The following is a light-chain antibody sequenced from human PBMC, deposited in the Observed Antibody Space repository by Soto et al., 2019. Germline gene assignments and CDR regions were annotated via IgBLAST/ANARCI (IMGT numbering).Light chain of an antibody. CDR3: QQYGSSPIT. CDR1: RSVSSSN. J-gene: IGKJ5*01. V-gene: IGKV3-20*01. CDR2: GAS. Sequence: EIVLTQSPGTLSLSAGERATLSCRASRSVSSSNLAWYQQKRGQAPRLLIYGASSRATGIPDRFSGSGSGTDFSLTISSLEAEDFAVYYCQQYGSSPITFGQGTRLEIK.